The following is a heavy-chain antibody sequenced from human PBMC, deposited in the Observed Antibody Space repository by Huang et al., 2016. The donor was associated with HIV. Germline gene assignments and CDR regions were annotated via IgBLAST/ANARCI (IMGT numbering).Heavy chain of an antibody. V-gene: IGHV1-18*01. CDR1: GYIFSDYL. CDR3: ARLWSRDGYNWDY. Sequence: QVQLVQSGVEVKKPGASVKVPCKASGYIFSDYLITWVRQAPGQGLEWMGWINPYNGNTKYAQKFQDRGTMTTDTSTSTAYMERRGLRSGDTALYYCARLWSRDGYNWDYWGQGTLVTVPS. J-gene: IGHJ4*02. D-gene: IGHD5-12*01. CDR2: INPYNGNT.